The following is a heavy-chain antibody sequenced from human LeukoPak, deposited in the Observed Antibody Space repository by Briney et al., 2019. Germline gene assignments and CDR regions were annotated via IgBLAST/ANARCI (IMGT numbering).Heavy chain of an antibody. Sequence: ASVKVSCKASGGTFSSYAISWVRQAPGQGLEWMGGIIPIFGTANYAQKFQGRVTITADESTSTAYMELSSLRSEDTAVYYCARGNTGYSSSWYYFDYWGQGTLVTVSS. D-gene: IGHD6-13*01. CDR2: IIPIFGTA. CDR1: GGTFSSYA. CDR3: ARGNTGYSSSWYYFDY. J-gene: IGHJ4*02. V-gene: IGHV1-69*13.